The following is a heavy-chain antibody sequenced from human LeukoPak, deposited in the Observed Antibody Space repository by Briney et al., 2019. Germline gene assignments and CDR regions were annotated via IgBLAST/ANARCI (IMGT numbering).Heavy chain of an antibody. V-gene: IGHV4-39*01. CDR1: GGSISSGGYS. Sequence: ASETLSLTCAVSGGSISSGGYSWSWIRQPPGKGLEWIGSIYYSGSTYYNPSLKSRVTISVDTSKNQFSLKLSSVTAADTAVYYCARLLGYGGNSGDYWGQGTLVTVSS. CDR2: IYYSGST. J-gene: IGHJ4*02. D-gene: IGHD4-23*01. CDR3: ARLLGYGGNSGDY.